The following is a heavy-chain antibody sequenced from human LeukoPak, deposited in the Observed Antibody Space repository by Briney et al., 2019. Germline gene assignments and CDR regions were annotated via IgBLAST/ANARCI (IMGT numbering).Heavy chain of an antibody. V-gene: IGHV3-23*01. D-gene: IGHD2-15*01. J-gene: IGHJ4*02. Sequence: GGSLRLSCAASGFTFSSYAMSWVRQAPGKGLEWVSTISGSGDSTYYADSVKGRFTISRDNSKNTLYLQMNSLRADDTAVYYCTKGRSGVVVAALNYWGQGTPVTVSS. CDR2: ISGSGDST. CDR3: TKGRSGVVVAALNY. CDR1: GFTFSSYA.